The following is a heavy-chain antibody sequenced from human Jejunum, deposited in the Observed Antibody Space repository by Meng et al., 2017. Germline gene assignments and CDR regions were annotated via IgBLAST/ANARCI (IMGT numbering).Heavy chain of an antibody. D-gene: IGHD1-1*01. CDR3: ARVDGTTPFDS. CDR2: INPNSGDT. Sequence: QVKLLQSGTEVQKPGASVKVSCKASGYTFTGYYIHWVRQAPGQGLEWVGRINPNSGDTNSEQKFQGRVTMTRDTSISTAYMELNRLTSDDTAVYYCARVDGTTPFDSWGQGTLVTVSS. V-gene: IGHV1-2*06. CDR1: GYTFTGYY. J-gene: IGHJ4*02.